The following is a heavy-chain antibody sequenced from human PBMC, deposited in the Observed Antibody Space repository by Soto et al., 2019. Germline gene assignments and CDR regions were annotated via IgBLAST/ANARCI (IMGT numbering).Heavy chain of an antibody. CDR1: GYPFTNYD. J-gene: IGHJ5*02. Sequence: VASVKVSCKTSGYPFTNYDIHWVRQATGQGLEWMGWMHPGNNQHVYTQKFRGRATVSTDTSISTTYMELRSLKSEDTAVYYCARETDQNDFLSGNYCFDPWGQGTLVTVSS. CDR2: MHPGNNQH. D-gene: IGHD3-10*01. V-gene: IGHV1-8*01. CDR3: ARETDQNDFLSGNYCFDP.